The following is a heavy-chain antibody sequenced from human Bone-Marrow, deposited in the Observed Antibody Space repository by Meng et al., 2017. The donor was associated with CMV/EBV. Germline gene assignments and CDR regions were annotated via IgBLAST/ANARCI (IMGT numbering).Heavy chain of an antibody. CDR2: IHNSADT. J-gene: IGHJ6*02. V-gene: IGHV4-61*08. D-gene: IGHD5-18*01. CDR3: ARERWIHLWSEDYDAYAMDV. Sequence: SETLSLTCTASGGSVSSGGYYWSWIRQPPGKGLEWIGYIHNSADTNYNPSLKSRVSISVDTCKTQFSPKVSSGTAADTAVYYCARERWIHLWSEDYDAYAMDVWGPGTKVTVSS. CDR1: GGSVSSGGYY.